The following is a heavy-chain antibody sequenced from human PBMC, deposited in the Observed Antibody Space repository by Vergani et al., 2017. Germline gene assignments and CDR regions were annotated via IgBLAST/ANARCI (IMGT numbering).Heavy chain of an antibody. V-gene: IGHV4-38-2*01. D-gene: IGHD3-22*01. CDR1: GYSISSGYY. Sequence: QVQLQESGPGLVKPSETLSLTCAVSGYSISSGYYWGWIRQPPGKGLEWIGSIYHSGSTYYNPSLKSRVTISVDTSKNQFSLKLSSVTAADTAVYYCARLGASSGYFAVRLVIDYWGQGILVTVSS. J-gene: IGHJ4*02. CDR2: IYHSGST. CDR3: ARLGASSGYFAVRLVIDY.